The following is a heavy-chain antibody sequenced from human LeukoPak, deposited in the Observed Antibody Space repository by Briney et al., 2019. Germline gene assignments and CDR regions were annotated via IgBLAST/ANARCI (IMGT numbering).Heavy chain of an antibody. D-gene: IGHD2-15*01. Sequence: ASVKVSCKASGYTFTGYYMHWVRQAPGQGLEWMGWINPNSGGTNYAQKFQGRVTMTRDTSSSTAYMELSRLRSDDTAVYYCAGGYCSGGSCYDFDYWGQGTLVTVSS. J-gene: IGHJ4*02. CDR1: GYTFTGYY. CDR2: INPNSGGT. CDR3: AGGYCSGGSCYDFDY. V-gene: IGHV1-2*02.